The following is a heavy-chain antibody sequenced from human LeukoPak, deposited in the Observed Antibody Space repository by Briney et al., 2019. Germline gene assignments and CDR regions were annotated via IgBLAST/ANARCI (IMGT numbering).Heavy chain of an antibody. V-gene: IGHV3-30*01. CDR1: GFTFSSYA. CDR2: ISYDGSNK. CDR3: ARAELDSIVVVPAAWDARGSDYYYYMDV. D-gene: IGHD2-2*01. J-gene: IGHJ6*03. Sequence: SGGSLRLSCAASGFTFSSYAMHWVRQAPGKGLEWVAVISYDGSNKYYADSVKGRFTISRDNSKNTLYLQMNSLRAEDTAVYYCARAELDSIVVVPAAWDARGSDYYYYMDVWGKGTTVTVSS.